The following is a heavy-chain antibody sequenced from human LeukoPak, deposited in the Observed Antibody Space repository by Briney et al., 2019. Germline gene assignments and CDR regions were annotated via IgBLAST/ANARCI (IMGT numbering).Heavy chain of an antibody. CDR1: GGSISSSTYY. CDR3: ARSPPMVRGHFDN. D-gene: IGHD3-10*01. V-gene: IGHV4-39*01. J-gene: IGHJ4*02. Sequence: SETLSLTCTVAGGSISSSTYYWGWIRQPPGKGLQWIASIYYSGSTYYSPSLNSRITISVDTSKNQFSLKLSSVTAGDTAVYYCARSPPMVRGHFDNWGQGTLVTVSS. CDR2: IYYSGST.